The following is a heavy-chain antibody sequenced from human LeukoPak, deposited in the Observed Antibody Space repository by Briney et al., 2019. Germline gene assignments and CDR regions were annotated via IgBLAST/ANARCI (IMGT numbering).Heavy chain of an antibody. CDR1: GFTFSSYA. Sequence: GGSLRLSCAASGFTFSSYAMSWVREAPGKGLEWVSVISGSGGTTYYTDSVKGRFTISRDNSKNTLYLQMNSLRAEDTAIYYCAKSIIVGATPPYFDYWGQGTLVTVSS. D-gene: IGHD1-26*01. CDR2: ISGSGGTT. J-gene: IGHJ4*02. V-gene: IGHV3-23*01. CDR3: AKSIIVGATPPYFDY.